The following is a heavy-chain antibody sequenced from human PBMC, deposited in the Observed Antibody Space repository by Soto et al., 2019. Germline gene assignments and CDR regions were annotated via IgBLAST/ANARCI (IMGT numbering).Heavy chain of an antibody. CDR3: ARDDPRLSTINIDY. D-gene: IGHD4-4*01. CDR1: GYTFSSFG. V-gene: IGHV1-18*01. Sequence: ASVKVSCKASGYTFSSFGISWVRLAPGQGLEWMGWISAYDGNTNYAQRLQGRVTLTTDTSTNTVYMELRSLTSDDTAVYFCARDDPRLSTINIDYWGQGTQVTVS. J-gene: IGHJ4*02. CDR2: ISAYDGNT.